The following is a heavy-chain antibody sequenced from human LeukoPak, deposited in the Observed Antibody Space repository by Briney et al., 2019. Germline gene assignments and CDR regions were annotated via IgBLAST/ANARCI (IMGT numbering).Heavy chain of an antibody. D-gene: IGHD2-21*01. V-gene: IGHV3-23*01. J-gene: IGHJ6*03. CDR1: QFTFSRFA. CDR3: AKHLGSHSFLFYYMDV. Sequence: GGSLRLSCEASQFTFSRFAMSWIRQAPGTGLEWVSTLSGSCTATYYADSVKGRFTTSRDNSKDTLYLQMDNLRADDTAVYYCAKHLGSHSFLFYYMDVWGTGTSVIVSS. CDR2: LSGSCTAT.